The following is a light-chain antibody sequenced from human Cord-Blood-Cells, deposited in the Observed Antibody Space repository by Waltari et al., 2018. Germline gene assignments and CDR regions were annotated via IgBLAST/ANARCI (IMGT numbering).Light chain of an antibody. CDR1: SSDVGGSNY. V-gene: IGLV2-14*01. Sequence: QSALTQPASVSGSPGHSITISCTGTSSDVGGSNYVSWYQQHPGKAPKLMIYDVSNRPSGVSNRFSGSKSGNTASLTISGLQAEDEADYYCSSYTSSSTEVFGGGTKLTVL. J-gene: IGLJ2*01. CDR2: DVS. CDR3: SSYTSSSTEV.